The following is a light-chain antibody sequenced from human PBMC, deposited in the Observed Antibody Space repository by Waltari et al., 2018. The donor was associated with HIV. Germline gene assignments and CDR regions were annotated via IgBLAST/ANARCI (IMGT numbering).Light chain of an antibody. CDR1: SHKIDFYNF. Sequence: QSPLYQPASVSGSPGQSITIPCSGVSHKIDFYNFVSWYQLRPGKAPQLIIFGVTCRPSGISSRFSGSTSGGTASLTISDLQIEDEADYFCSSFAGTGTPMFGGGTKLTVL. CDR2: GVT. V-gene: IGLV2-14*01. J-gene: IGLJ3*02. CDR3: SSFAGTGTPM.